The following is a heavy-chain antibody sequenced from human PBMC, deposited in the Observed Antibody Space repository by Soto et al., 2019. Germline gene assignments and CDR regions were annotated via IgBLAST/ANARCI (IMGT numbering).Heavy chain of an antibody. CDR1: GYSFTSYW. D-gene: IGHD6-13*01. Sequence: GESLKISCKGSGYSFTSYWIGWVPPMPGKGLEWKGIIYPGDSDTRYSPSLQGQVTFSADKSISTAYLQWSSLKASDTAMYYCARTSAAGKYYYGMDVWGQGTTVTVSS. V-gene: IGHV5-51*01. CDR3: ARTSAAGKYYYGMDV. CDR2: IYPGDSDT. J-gene: IGHJ6*02.